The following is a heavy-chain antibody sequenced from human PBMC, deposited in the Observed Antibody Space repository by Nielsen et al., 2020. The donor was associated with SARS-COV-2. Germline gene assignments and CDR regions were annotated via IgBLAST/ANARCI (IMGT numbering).Heavy chain of an antibody. CDR1: GGSISSGGYY. D-gene: IGHD3-22*01. CDR2: INHSGST. Sequence: SETLSLTCTVSGGSISSGGYYWSWIRQPPGKGLEWIGEINHSGSTNYNPSLKSRVTISVDTSKNQFSLKLSSVTAADTAVYYCARGFQVSSITMIVVVITTGWFDPWGQGTLVTVSS. V-gene: IGHV4-39*07. CDR3: ARGFQVSSITMIVVVITTGWFDP. J-gene: IGHJ5*02.